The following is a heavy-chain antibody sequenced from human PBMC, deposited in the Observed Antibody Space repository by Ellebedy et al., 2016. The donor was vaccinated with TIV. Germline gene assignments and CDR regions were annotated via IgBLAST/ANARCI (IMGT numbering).Heavy chain of an antibody. CDR1: GYTFTGYY. Sequence: ASVKVSCXASGYTFTGYYMHWVRQAPGQGLEWMGWINPNSGGTNYAQKFQGRVTMTRDTSISTAYMELSRLRSDDTAVYYCARSRREWGSFVILHSAFDIWGQGTMVTVSS. V-gene: IGHV1-2*02. D-gene: IGHD3-16*01. CDR2: INPNSGGT. J-gene: IGHJ3*02. CDR3: ARSRREWGSFVILHSAFDI.